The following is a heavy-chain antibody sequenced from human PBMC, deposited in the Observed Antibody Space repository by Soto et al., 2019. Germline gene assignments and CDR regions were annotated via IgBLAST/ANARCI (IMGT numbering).Heavy chain of an antibody. CDR2: ISAYNGNT. CDR3: ASDNQDGIAVVRYC. J-gene: IGHJ4*02. Sequence: RATVKVSCKASGDTITRYGISWVRQAPGQGLEWMGWISAYNGNTNYAQKLQGRVTMTTDTSTSTAYMELRSLRSDDTAVYYCASDNQDGIAVVRYCWSLGSLDTGSS. CDR1: GDTITRYG. V-gene: IGHV1-18*01. D-gene: IGHD6-19*01.